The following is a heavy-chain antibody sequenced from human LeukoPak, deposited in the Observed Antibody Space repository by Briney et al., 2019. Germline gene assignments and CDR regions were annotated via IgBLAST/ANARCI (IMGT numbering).Heavy chain of an antibody. Sequence: GSSVKVSCKASGGTFSSFAISWVRQAPGQGLEWMGGIIPIFGTANYAQKFQGRVTITADESTSTAYMELSSLRSEDTAVYYCAKTVAVPAWFDPWGQGTLVTVSS. V-gene: IGHV1-69*01. CDR3: AKTVAVPAWFDP. CDR1: GGTFSSFA. J-gene: IGHJ5*02. D-gene: IGHD4-23*01. CDR2: IIPIFGTA.